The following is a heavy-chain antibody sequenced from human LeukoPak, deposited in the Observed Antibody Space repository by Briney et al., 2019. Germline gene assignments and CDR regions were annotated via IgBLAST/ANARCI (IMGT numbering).Heavy chain of an antibody. CDR3: AKDLGPYSSSWYDY. CDR2: ISGSGGST. D-gene: IGHD6-13*01. Sequence: SGGSLRLSCAASGFTFSSYAMSWVRQAPGKGLEWVSAISGSGGSTYYADSVKGRFTISRDNSKNTLYLQMNSQRAEDTAVYYCAKDLGPYSSSWYDYWGQGTLVTVSS. J-gene: IGHJ4*02. V-gene: IGHV3-23*01. CDR1: GFTFSSYA.